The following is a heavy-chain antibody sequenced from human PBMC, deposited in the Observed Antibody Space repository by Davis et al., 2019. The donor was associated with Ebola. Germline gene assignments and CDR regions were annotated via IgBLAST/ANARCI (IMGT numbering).Heavy chain of an antibody. V-gene: IGHV1-69*13. J-gene: IGHJ4*02. CDR2: IIPIFGTA. D-gene: IGHD3-10*01. CDR3: ARVGVSDGDYGDY. CDR1: GGTFSSYA. Sequence: SVKVFCKASGGTFSSYAISWVRQAPGQGLEWMGGIIPIFGTANYAQKFQGRVTITADESTSTAYMELSSLRSEDTAVYYCARVGVSDGDYGDYWGQGTLVTVSS.